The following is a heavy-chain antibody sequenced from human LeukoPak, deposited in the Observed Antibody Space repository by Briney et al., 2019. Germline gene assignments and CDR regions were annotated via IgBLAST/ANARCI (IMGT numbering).Heavy chain of an antibody. Sequence: EINHSGSTNYNPSLKSRVTISVDTSKNQFSLKLSSVTAADTAVYYCASTLYSSGWYPGYWGQGTLVTVSS. CDR3: ASTLYSSGWYPGY. D-gene: IGHD6-19*01. V-gene: IGHV4-34*01. CDR2: INHSGST. J-gene: IGHJ4*02.